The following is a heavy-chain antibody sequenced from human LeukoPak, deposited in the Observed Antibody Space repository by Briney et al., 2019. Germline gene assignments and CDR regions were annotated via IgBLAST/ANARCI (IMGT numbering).Heavy chain of an antibody. D-gene: IGHD5-24*01. V-gene: IGHV4-34*01. CDR1: GGSFSGYY. J-gene: IGHJ5*02. CDR3: ARESLTWLQSRTSWFDP. Sequence: SETLSLTCAVYGGSFSGYYWSWIRQPPGKGLEWIGEINHSGSTNYNPSLKSRVTISVDTSKNQFSLKLSSVTAADTAVYYCARESLTWLQSRTSWFDPWGLGTLVTVSS. CDR2: INHSGST.